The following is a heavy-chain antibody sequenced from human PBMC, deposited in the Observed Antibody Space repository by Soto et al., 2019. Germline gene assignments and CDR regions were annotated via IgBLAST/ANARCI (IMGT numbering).Heavy chain of an antibody. CDR1: GYTSTSDY. CDR3: ARDNYDSSGYYSNDAFDI. J-gene: IGHJ3*02. V-gene: IGHV1-46*01. D-gene: IGHD3-22*01. Sequence: SCEASGYTSTSDYIHSVRQAPGEGLEWMGIINPSGGSTSYAQKFQGRVTMTRHTSTSTVYMELSSLRSEDTAVYYCARDNYDSSGYYSNDAFDIWGQGTMVTVSS. CDR2: INPSGGST.